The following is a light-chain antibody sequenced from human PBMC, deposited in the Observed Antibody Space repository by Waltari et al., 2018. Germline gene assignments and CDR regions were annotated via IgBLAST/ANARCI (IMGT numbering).Light chain of an antibody. V-gene: IGKV3-15*01. CDR3: LQYNDWPPLT. J-gene: IGKJ4*01. CDR1: QSVDSN. Sequence: EVVMTQSPATLSVSPGDTATLSCRASQSVDSNLAWYQQKPGQAPKFLIFSASTRATGIPDRFSGGGFGTEFTLTINSLQSEDFAVYYCLQYNDWPPLTFGGGTKVEMK. CDR2: SAS.